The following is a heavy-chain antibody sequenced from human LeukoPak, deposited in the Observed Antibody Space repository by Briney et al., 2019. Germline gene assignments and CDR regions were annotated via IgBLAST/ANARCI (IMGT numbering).Heavy chain of an antibody. CDR3: ARHRGGSYYYDAFDI. CDR1: GGSISSYY. Sequence: KASETLSLTCNVSGGSISSYYWSWIRQPPGKGLEWIGYISYSGSTNYNPSLKSRVTISVDTSKNQFSLNLSSVTAADTAVYYCARHRGGSYYYDAFDIWGQGTMVTVSS. J-gene: IGHJ3*02. D-gene: IGHD1-26*01. V-gene: IGHV4-59*08. CDR2: ISYSGST.